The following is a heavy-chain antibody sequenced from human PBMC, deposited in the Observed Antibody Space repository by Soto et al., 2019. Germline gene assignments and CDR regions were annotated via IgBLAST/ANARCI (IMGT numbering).Heavy chain of an antibody. CDR1: GFTFSSYA. J-gene: IGHJ4*02. CDR2: ISYDGSNK. D-gene: IGHD6-13*01. CDR3: AREEAAAGTSPFDY. Sequence: QVQLVESGGGVVQPGRSLRLSCAASGFTFSSYAMHWVRQAPGKGLEWVAVISYDGSNKYYADSVKGRFTISRDNSKNTLYLQMNSLRAEDTAVYYCAREEAAAGTSPFDYWGQGTLVTVSS. V-gene: IGHV3-30-3*01.